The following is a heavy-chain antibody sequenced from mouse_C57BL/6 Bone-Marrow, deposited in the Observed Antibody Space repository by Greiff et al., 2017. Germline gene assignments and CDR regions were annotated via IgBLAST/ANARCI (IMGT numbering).Heavy chain of an antibody. D-gene: IGHD2-3*01. J-gene: IGHJ4*01. CDR2: INPYNGGT. V-gene: IGHV1-19*01. CDR3: ARWGLLLAMDY. CDR1: GYTFTDYY. Sequence: EVQLQQSGPVLVKPGASVKMSCKASGYTFTDYYMNWVKQSHGKSLEWIGVINPYNGGTSYNQKFKGKATLTVDKYSSTAYMELNSLTSEDSAVYYCARWGLLLAMDYWGQGTSVTVSS.